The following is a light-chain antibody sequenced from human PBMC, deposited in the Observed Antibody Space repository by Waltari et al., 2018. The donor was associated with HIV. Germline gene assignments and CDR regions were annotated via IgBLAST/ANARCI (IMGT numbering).Light chain of an antibody. J-gene: IGLJ2*01. CDR1: SSNIGAGFD. CDR2: GNS. Sequence: QSLLTQPPSVSGAPGQRVTISCTGSSSNIGAGFDVHWYQQLPGTVPNLLISGNSNRPSGVPHRFSGSKSGTSASLAITGLQAEDEADYYCQSYDRSLSGYVVFGGGTKLTVL. V-gene: IGLV1-40*01. CDR3: QSYDRSLSGYVV.